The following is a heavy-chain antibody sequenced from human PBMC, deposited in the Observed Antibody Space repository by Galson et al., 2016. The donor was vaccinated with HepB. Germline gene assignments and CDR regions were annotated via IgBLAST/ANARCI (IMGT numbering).Heavy chain of an antibody. V-gene: IGHV4-34*01. CDR2: INHSGST. J-gene: IGHJ4*02. D-gene: IGHD4-23*01. CDR3: ARSTKYGVSRYGSKLDY. CDR1: GGSSSGYY. Sequence: SETLSLTCAVYGGSSSGYYWSWIHQPPGKGLEWIGEINHSGSTNYNPSLKSRVTISVDTSKNQFSLRLTSVTAADTAVSYCARSTKYGVSRYGSKLDYWGQGTLVTVSS.